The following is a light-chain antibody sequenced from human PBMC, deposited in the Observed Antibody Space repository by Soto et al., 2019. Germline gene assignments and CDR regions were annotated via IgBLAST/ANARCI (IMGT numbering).Light chain of an antibody. Sequence: VMTQAPATLSVSPGARAPLSCRARQTINNNVAWSQQIPGQAPRLLIYGASMRATGIPDRFSGSGSGTDFTLTISRLEPEDFAVYYCQQCGSLSTFGQGTRLEI. V-gene: IGKV3-20*01. CDR2: GAS. CDR3: QQCGSLST. J-gene: IGKJ5*01. CDR1: QTINNN.